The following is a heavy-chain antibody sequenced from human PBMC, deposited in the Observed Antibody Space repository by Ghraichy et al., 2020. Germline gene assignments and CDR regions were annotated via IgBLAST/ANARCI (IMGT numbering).Heavy chain of an antibody. J-gene: IGHJ3*02. CDR1: GFTFSSYG. V-gene: IGHV3-30*18. Sequence: GGSLRLSCAASGFTFSSYGMHWVRQAPGKGLEWVAVISYDGSNKYYADSVKGRFTISRDNSKNTLYLQMNSLRAEDTAVYYCAKTFSSDMNWNGYAFDIWGQGTMVTVSS. CDR3: AKTFSSDMNWNGYAFDI. D-gene: IGHD1-1*01. CDR2: ISYDGSNK.